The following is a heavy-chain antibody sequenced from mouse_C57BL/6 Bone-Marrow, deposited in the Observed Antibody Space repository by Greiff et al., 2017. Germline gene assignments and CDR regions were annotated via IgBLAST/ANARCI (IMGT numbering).Heavy chain of an antibody. D-gene: IGHD3-2*02. CDR3: AGGSSGSDY. V-gene: IGHV1-22*01. J-gene: IGHJ2*01. Sequence: EVKLMESGPELVKPGASVKMSCKASGYTFTDYNMHWVKQSHGKSLEWIGYINPNNGGTSYNQKFKGKATLTVNKASSTAYMELRSLKSEDSAVYYCAGGSSGSDYWGQGTTLTVSS. CDR1: GYTFTDYN. CDR2: INPNNGGT.